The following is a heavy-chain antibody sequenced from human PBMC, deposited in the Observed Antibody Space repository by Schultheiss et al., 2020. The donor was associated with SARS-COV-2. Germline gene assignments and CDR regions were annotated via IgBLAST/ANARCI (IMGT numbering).Heavy chain of an antibody. J-gene: IGHJ4*02. CDR3: AKAGAATMDY. CDR1: GYTFTSYG. V-gene: IGHV1-24*01. Sequence: ASVKVSCKASGYTFTSYGISWVRQAPGKGLEWMGGFDPEDGETIYAQKFQGRVTMTEDTSTDTAYMELSSLRSEDTAVYYCAKAGAATMDYWGQGTLVTVSS. CDR2: FDPEDGET. D-gene: IGHD5-12*01.